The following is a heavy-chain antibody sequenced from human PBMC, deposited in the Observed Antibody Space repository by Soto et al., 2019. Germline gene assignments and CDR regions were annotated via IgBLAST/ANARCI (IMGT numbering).Heavy chain of an antibody. CDR2: IVVGSGNT. CDR3: AASIAAAGYYYYYYGMDV. J-gene: IGHJ6*02. V-gene: IGHV1-58*01. Sequence: SVKVSCKASGFTFTSSAVQWVRQARGQRLEWIGWIVVGSGNTNYAQKFQERVTITRDMSTSTAYMELSSLRSEDTAVYYCAASIAAAGYYYYYYGMDVWGQGATVTVSS. CDR1: GFTFTSSA. D-gene: IGHD6-13*01.